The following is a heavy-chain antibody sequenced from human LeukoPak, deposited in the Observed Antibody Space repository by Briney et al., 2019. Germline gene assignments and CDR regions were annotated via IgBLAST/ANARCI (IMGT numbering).Heavy chain of an antibody. V-gene: IGHV1-2*06. CDR2: INPNSGGT. D-gene: IGHD6-13*01. J-gene: IGHJ6*03. CDR1: GYTFTGYY. Sequence: ASVKVSCKASGYTFTGYYMHWVRQAPGQGLEWMGRINPNSGGTNYAQKFQGRVTMTRDTSISTAYMELSRLGSDDTAVYYCARDSKQQLEYYYYYYMDVWGKGTTVTVSS. CDR3: ARDSKQQLEYYYYYYMDV.